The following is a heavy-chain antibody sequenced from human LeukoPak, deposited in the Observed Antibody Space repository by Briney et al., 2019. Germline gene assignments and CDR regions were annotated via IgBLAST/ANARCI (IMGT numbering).Heavy chain of an antibody. Sequence: ASVKVSCKASGYTFTSYAMHWVRQAPGQRLEWMGWINAGNGNTKYSQKFQGRVTITRDTSISTAYMELSRLRSDDTAVYYCARTYDWGRDYFDYWGQGTLVTVSS. CDR1: GYTFTSYA. D-gene: IGHD3-16*01. CDR2: INAGNGNT. CDR3: ARTYDWGRDYFDY. V-gene: IGHV1-3*01. J-gene: IGHJ4*02.